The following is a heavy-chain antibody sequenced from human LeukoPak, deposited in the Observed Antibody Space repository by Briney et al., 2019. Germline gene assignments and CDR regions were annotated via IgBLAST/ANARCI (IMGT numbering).Heavy chain of an antibody. CDR2: ISYDGSNK. Sequence: GGSLRLSCAASGFTFSSYAMHWVRQAPGKGLEWVAVISYDGSNKYYADSVKGRFTISRDNSKNTLYLRMNSLRAEDTAVYYCAQNIEWGQGTLVTVSS. D-gene: IGHD1/OR15-1a*01. CDR3: AQNIE. V-gene: IGHV3-30-3*01. J-gene: IGHJ4*02. CDR1: GFTFSSYA.